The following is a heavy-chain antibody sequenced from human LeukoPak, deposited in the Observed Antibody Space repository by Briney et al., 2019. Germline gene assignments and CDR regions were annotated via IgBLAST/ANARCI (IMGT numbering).Heavy chain of an antibody. Sequence: GGSLRLSCAASGFTFSDYYMSWIRQAPGKGLEWVSYISSSSSYTNYADSVKGRFTISRDNAKNSLYLQMNSLRAEDTAVYYCAREISSLGATEGFGYWGQGTLVTVSS. CDR2: ISSSSSYT. CDR1: GFTFSDYY. J-gene: IGHJ4*02. CDR3: AREISSLGATEGFGY. V-gene: IGHV3-11*06. D-gene: IGHD1-26*01.